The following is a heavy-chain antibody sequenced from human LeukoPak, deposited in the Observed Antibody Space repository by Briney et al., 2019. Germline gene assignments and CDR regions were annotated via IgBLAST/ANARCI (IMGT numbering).Heavy chain of an antibody. CDR1: GFTFDDYA. J-gene: IGHJ4*02. CDR3: ARGGWELLVY. D-gene: IGHD1-26*01. V-gene: IGHV3-9*01. Sequence: PGGSLRLSCAASGFTFDDYAMHWVRQAPGKGLEWVSGISWNSGNIGYADSVKGRFTISRDNAKNSLYLQMNSLRAEDTAVYYCARGGWELLVYWGQGTLVTVSS. CDR2: ISWNSGNI.